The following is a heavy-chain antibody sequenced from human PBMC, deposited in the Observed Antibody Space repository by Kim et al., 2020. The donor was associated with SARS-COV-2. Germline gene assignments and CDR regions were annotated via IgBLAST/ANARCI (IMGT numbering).Heavy chain of an antibody. CDR1: GGSISSSSYY. V-gene: IGHV4-39*01. Sequence: SETLSLTCTVSGGSISSSSYYWGWIRQPPGKGLEWIGSIYYSGSTYYNPSLKSRVTISVDTSKNQFSLKLSSVTAADTAVYYCARSSRWGADVGTAAGTRPLDYWGQGTLVTVSS. J-gene: IGHJ4*02. D-gene: IGHD6-13*01. CDR2: IYYSGST. CDR3: ARSSRWGADVGTAAGTRPLDY.